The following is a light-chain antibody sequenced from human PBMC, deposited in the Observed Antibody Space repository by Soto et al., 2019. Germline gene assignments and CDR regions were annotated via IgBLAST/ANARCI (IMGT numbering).Light chain of an antibody. V-gene: IGLV2-14*01. CDR3: SSYTGSSTRYV. CDR1: SSDVGGYNL. J-gene: IGLJ1*01. CDR2: EVS. Sequence: QSVLTQPASVSGSPGQSITISCTGTSSDVGGYNLVSWYQQYPGKAPKLMIYEVSNRPSGVSNRFSGSKSGNTASLTISGLQAEDESDYYCSSYTGSSTRYVFGTGTKVTVL.